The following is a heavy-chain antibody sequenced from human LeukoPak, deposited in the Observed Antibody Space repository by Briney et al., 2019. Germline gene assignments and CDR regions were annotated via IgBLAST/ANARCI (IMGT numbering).Heavy chain of an antibody. CDR1: GFTFSRFW. V-gene: IGHV3-7*01. CDR2: IKQDGSEI. D-gene: IGHD5-24*01. CDR3: AKEATITAYNFDY. J-gene: IGHJ4*02. Sequence: GGSLRLSCAASGFTFSRFWMSWVRQAPGKGLECVANIKQDGSEIHYVDSVKGRFTISRDNAKNSVYLQMNSLRAEDTAIYYCAKEATITAYNFDYWGQGTLVTVSS.